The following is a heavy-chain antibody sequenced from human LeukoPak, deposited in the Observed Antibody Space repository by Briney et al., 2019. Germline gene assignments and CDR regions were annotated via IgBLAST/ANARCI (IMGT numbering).Heavy chain of an antibody. D-gene: IGHD3-3*01. Sequence: KPSETLSLTCTVSGGSISSYYWSWIRQPAGKGLEWIGRIYTSGSTNYNPSLKSRVTMSVDTSKNQFSLKLSSVTAADTAVYYCARRFLESHQYYFDYWGQGTLVTVSS. J-gene: IGHJ4*02. CDR2: IYTSGST. CDR3: ARRFLESHQYYFDY. V-gene: IGHV4-4*07. CDR1: GGSISSYY.